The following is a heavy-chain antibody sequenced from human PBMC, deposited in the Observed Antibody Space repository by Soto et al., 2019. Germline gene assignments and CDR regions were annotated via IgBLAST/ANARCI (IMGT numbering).Heavy chain of an antibody. J-gene: IGHJ5*02. CDR2: IIPIFGTT. V-gene: IGHV1-69*01. CDR3: ARDRFSASPVAGRGLDP. D-gene: IGHD6-19*01. Sequence: QVQLLQSGAEVKRPGSSVKVSCKASGGTYSSYVIAWVRQAPGQGLEWMGVIIPIFGTTHYAEKFQGRVTLTADESTSTVYMQVTSLRTEDTAVYYCARDRFSASPVAGRGLDPWGQGTLVIVSS. CDR1: GGTYSSYV.